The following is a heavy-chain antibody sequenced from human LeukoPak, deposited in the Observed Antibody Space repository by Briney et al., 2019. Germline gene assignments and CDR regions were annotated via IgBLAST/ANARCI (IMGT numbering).Heavy chain of an antibody. CDR1: GGSVSSGSYY. J-gene: IGHJ4*02. CDR3: ARVVPPYYYDSSGYMFDY. D-gene: IGHD3-22*01. CDR2: IYYSGST. V-gene: IGHV4-61*01. Sequence: SETLSLTCTVSGGSVSSGSYYWSWIRQPPGKGLEWIGYIYYSGSTNYNPSLKSRVTISVDTSKNQFSLKLSSVTAADTAVYYCARVVPPYYYDSSGYMFDYWGQGTLVTVSS.